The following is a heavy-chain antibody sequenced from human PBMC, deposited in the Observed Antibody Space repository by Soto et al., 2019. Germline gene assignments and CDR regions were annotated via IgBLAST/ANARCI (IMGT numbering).Heavy chain of an antibody. CDR2: ISSTTNYI. V-gene: IGHV3-21*06. Sequence: PGGSLRLSCAASGFTFTRYSMNWVRQAPGKGPEWVSSISSTTNYIYYGDSMKGRFTISRDNAKNSLYLEMNSLRAEDTAVYYCARESEDLTSNFDYWSQGTLVTVSS. CDR3: ARESEDLTSNFDY. J-gene: IGHJ4*02. CDR1: GFTFTRYS.